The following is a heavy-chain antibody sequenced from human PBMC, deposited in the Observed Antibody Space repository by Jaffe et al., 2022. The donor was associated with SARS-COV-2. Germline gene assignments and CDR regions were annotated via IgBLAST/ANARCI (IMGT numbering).Heavy chain of an antibody. J-gene: IGHJ5*02. CDR3: ARDPGWGQGDWYDP. Sequence: EGQLVQSGGGLVKPGGSLRLSCAASGITFNTYDMNWFRQAPGKGLEWVSSISGSSTYIHYADSVKGRFTISRDNAKNSVYLQMNSLRDEDTAVYYCARDPGWGQGDWYDPWGQGTLVTVSS. CDR2: ISGSSTYI. V-gene: IGHV3-21*01. D-gene: IGHD1-26*01. CDR1: GITFNTYD.